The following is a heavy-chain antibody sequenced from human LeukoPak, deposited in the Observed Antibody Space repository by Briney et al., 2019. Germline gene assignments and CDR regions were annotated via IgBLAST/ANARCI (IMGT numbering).Heavy chain of an antibody. J-gene: IGHJ6*03. CDR3: ARRAISGYDLYYYYYYMDV. CDR1: GYSSNSAYY. CDR2: VSHSGST. D-gene: IGHD5-12*01. Sequence: SETLSLTCTVSGYSSNSAYYWGWIRQPPGKGLEWIGSVSHSGSTYYNPSLKSRVTISVDTSKNQFSLELSSVTAADTAVYYCARRAISGYDLYYYYYYMDVWGKGTTVTVSS. V-gene: IGHV4-38-2*02.